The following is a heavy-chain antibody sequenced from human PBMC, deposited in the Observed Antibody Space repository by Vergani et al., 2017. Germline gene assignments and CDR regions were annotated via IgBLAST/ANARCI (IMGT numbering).Heavy chain of an antibody. D-gene: IGHD3-22*01. CDR3: ARDSTPYYYDSSGYFSGGGCAFDI. V-gene: IGHV1-69*01. J-gene: IGHJ3*02. CDR2: IIPIFGTA. Sequence: QVQLVQSGAEVKKPGSSVKVSCKASGGTFSSYAISWVRQAPGQGLEWMGGIIPIFGTANYAQKFQGRVTITADESTSIAYMELSSLRSEDTAVYYCARDSTPYYYDSSGYFSGGGCAFDIWGQGTMVTVSS. CDR1: GGTFSSYA.